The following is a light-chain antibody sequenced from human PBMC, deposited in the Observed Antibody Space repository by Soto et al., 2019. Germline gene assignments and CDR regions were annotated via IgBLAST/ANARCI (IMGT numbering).Light chain of an antibody. V-gene: IGKV1-5*03. CDR3: QHYNSYSEA. J-gene: IGKJ1*01. CDR2: KAS. CDR1: QSISNW. Sequence: IPSTQSPSTLPASGRYRFALTCRASQSISNWLAWYQQKPGKAPKLLIYKASTLKSGVPSRFSGSGSGTEFTLTISSLQPDDFATYYCQHYNSYSEAFGQGTKVDIK.